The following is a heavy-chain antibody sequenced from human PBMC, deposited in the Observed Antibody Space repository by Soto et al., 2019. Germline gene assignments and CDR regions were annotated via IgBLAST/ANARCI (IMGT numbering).Heavy chain of an antibody. V-gene: IGHV1-46*03. D-gene: IGHD5-12*01. CDR2: INPSGGFT. Sequence: ASVKVSCKASGYTSTRHYMHCVRQAPGQGLEWMGIINPSGGFTTYSQKFQGRVTMTRDTSTSTVYMELSSLRSEDTAVYYCARGRTEGYDRRFFDYWGQGTLVTVSS. J-gene: IGHJ4*02. CDR1: GYTSTRHY. CDR3: ARGRTEGYDRRFFDY.